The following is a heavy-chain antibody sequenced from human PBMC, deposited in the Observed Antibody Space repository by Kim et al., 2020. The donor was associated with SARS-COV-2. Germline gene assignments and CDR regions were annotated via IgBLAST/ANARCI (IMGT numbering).Heavy chain of an antibody. CDR3: ARVNLGIHLNGGIDY. CDR2: IYYSGST. Sequence: SETLSLTCTVSGGSISSGGYYWSWIRQHPGKGLEWIGYIYYSGSTYYNPSLKSRVTISVDTSKNQFSLKLSSVTAADTAVYYCARVNLGIHLNGGIDYWGQGTLVTVSS. CDR1: GGSISSGGYY. J-gene: IGHJ4*02. V-gene: IGHV4-31*03. D-gene: IGHD7-27*01.